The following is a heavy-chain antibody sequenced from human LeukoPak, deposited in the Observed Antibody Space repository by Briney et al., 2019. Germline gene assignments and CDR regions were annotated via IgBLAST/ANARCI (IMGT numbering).Heavy chain of an antibody. V-gene: IGHV1-2*02. Sequence: GASVKVSCKASGYTFTGYYMHWVRQAPGQGLEWMGWINPNSGGTNYAQKFQGRVTMTRDTSISTAYMELSRLRSDDTAVYYCARAPRTGYSAGRDYWGQGTLVTVSS. CDR3: ARAPRTGYSAGRDY. D-gene: IGHD3/OR15-3a*01. CDR1: GYTFTGYY. J-gene: IGHJ4*02. CDR2: INPNSGGT.